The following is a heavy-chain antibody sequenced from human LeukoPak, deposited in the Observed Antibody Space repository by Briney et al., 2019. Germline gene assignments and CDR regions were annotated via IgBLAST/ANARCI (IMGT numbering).Heavy chain of an antibody. CDR3: ARGGLRYSSSWYFPFQH. CDR1: GGSISSSSYY. V-gene: IGHV4-39*07. D-gene: IGHD6-13*01. CDR2: IYYSGST. J-gene: IGHJ1*01. Sequence: PSETLSLTCTVSGGSISSSSYYWGWIRQPPGKGLEWIGSIYYSGSTYYNPSLKSRVTISVDTSKNQFSLKLSSVTAADTAVYYCARGGLRYSSSWYFPFQHWGQGTLVTVSS.